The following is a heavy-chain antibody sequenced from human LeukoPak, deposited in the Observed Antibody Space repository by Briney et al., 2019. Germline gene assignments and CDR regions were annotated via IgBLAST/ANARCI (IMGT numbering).Heavy chain of an antibody. V-gene: IGHV1-8*01. CDR1: GYTFTRYD. CDR3: AREGTMIAEGLGWFDP. D-gene: IGHD3-22*01. CDR2: MNPNSGNT. Sequence: GASVKVSCKASGYTFTRYDINWVRQATGQGLEWMGWMNPNSGNTGYAQKFQGRVTMTRDTSISTAYMELSRLRSDDTAVYYCAREGTMIAEGLGWFDPWGQGTLVTVSS. J-gene: IGHJ5*02.